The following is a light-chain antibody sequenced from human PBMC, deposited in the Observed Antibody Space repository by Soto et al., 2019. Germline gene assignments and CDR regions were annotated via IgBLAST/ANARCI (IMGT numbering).Light chain of an antibody. Sequence: DIQMTQSPSSVSASVGDRVTVTCRASRDFSAFFAWYQQAPGKAPKLLIYASSTLQSGVPSRFSGSGSGTDFNLTISSLQPEDSAIYFCQQAHSFPWTFGQGTKVEIK. CDR2: ASS. CDR3: QQAHSFPWT. CDR1: RDFSAF. V-gene: IGKV1-12*01. J-gene: IGKJ1*01.